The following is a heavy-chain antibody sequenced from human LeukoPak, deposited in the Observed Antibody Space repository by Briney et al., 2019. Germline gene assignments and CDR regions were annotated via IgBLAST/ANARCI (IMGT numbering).Heavy chain of an antibody. CDR1: GGSISSYY. D-gene: IGHD2-15*01. V-gene: IGHV4-59*12. CDR3: ARRRRYCSGGSCYYPSRYYYYMDV. CDR2: IYYSGST. J-gene: IGHJ6*03. Sequence: SETLSLTCTVSGGSISSYYWSWIRQPPGKGLEWIGYIYYSGSTNYNPSLKSRVTISVDTSKNQFSLKLSSVTAADTAVYYCARRRRYCSGGSCYYPSRYYYYMDVWGKGTTVTVSS.